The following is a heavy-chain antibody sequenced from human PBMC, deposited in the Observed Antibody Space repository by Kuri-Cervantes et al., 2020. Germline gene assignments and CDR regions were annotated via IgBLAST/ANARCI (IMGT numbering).Heavy chain of an antibody. CDR2: ISSSSSTI. CDR3: ARVMEQQLGHYYYYYMDV. D-gene: IGHD6-13*01. CDR1: GFTFSSYS. Sequence: GESLKISCAASGFTFSSYSMNWVRQAPGKGLEWVSYISSSSSTIYYADSVKGRFTISRDNAKNSLYLQMNSLRAEDTAVYYCARVMEQQLGHYYYYYMDVWGKGTTVTVSS. V-gene: IGHV3-48*01. J-gene: IGHJ6*03.